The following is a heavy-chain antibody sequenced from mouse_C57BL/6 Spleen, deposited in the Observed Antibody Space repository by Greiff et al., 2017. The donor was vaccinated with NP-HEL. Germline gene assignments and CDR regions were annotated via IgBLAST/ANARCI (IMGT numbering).Heavy chain of an antibody. Sequence: VQLKESGGGLVQPGESLKLSCESNEYEFPSHDMSWVRKTPEKRLELVAAINSDGGSTYYPDTMERRFIISRDNTKKTLYLQMSSLRSEDTALYYCARLWLLRGRYFDVWGTGTTVTVSS. CDR1: EYEFPSHD. CDR2: INSDGGST. CDR3: ARLWLLRGRYFDV. V-gene: IGHV5-2*01. J-gene: IGHJ1*03. D-gene: IGHD2-3*01.